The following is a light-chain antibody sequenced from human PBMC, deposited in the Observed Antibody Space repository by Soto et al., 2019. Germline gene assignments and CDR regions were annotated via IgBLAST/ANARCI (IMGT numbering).Light chain of an antibody. V-gene: IGKV3-15*01. CDR3: QQYNNWPPWT. J-gene: IGKJ1*01. CDR1: QSVSSN. Sequence: EIVMTQSPATLSVSPGERATLSCRASQSVSSNLAWYQQKPGQAPRLLIYGASTRATGIPARFSGSGSGTEFTPTISSLPSEDFSVYYCQQYNNWPPWTFGQGTKVEI. CDR2: GAS.